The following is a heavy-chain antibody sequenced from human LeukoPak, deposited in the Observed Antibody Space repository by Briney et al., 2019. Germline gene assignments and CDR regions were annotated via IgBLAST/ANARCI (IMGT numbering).Heavy chain of an antibody. D-gene: IGHD3-9*01. CDR3: AKAEGYDILTGLDY. V-gene: IGHV3-23*01. Sequence: GGSLRLSCATSGFTFSSYAMSWVRQAPGKGLEWVPGIGASGGSTYCADSVKGRFTISRDNSKNTLYLQMNSLRTEDTAVYYCAKAEGYDILTGLDYWGQGTLVTVSS. J-gene: IGHJ4*02. CDR2: IGASGGST. CDR1: GFTFSSYA.